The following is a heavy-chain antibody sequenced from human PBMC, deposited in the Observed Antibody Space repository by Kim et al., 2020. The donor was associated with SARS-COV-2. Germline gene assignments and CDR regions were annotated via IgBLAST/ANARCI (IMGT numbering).Heavy chain of an antibody. D-gene: IGHD2-21*01. V-gene: IGHV3-23*01. J-gene: IGHJ4*02. Sequence: STYYADSVKGRFTISRDNSKNTLYLQMNSLRAEDTAVYYCAKALLWRFDYWGQGTLVTVSS. CDR3: AKALLWRFDY. CDR2: ST.